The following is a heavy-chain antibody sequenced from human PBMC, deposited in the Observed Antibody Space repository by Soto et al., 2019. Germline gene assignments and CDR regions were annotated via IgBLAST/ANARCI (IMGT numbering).Heavy chain of an antibody. CDR1: GFTFSSYG. D-gene: IGHD6-13*01. CDR2: IWDDGSNK. J-gene: IGHJ6*02. V-gene: IGHV3-33*01. CDR3: ARDIRWYDIGGWQQLVPSYYYYYGMDV. Sequence: QVQLVESGGGVVQPGRSLRLSCAASGFTFSSYGMHWVRQAPGKGLEWVAVIWDDGSNKYYADSVKGRFTISRDNSKNTLYLQMNSLRAEDTAVYYCARDIRWYDIGGWQQLVPSYYYYYGMDVWGQGTTVTVSS.